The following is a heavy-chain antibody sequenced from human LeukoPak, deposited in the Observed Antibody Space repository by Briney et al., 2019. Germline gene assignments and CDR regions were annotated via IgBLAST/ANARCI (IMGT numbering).Heavy chain of an antibody. Sequence: SETLSLTCTVSGGSISSYYWSWLRQPPGKGLEWIGYIYYSGSTNYNPSLKSRVTISVDTSKNQFSLKLNSVTAADTAVYYCARGSVVRGAYPYYFDYWGQGTLVTVSS. J-gene: IGHJ4*02. CDR3: ARGSVVRGAYPYYFDY. D-gene: IGHD3-10*01. V-gene: IGHV4-59*01. CDR1: GGSISSYY. CDR2: IYYSGST.